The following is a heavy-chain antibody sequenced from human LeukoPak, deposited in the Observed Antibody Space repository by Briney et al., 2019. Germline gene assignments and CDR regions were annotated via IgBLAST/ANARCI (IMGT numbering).Heavy chain of an antibody. V-gene: IGHV3-23*01. CDR2: ISGSGGST. D-gene: IGHD3-9*01. CDR1: GFTFSSYD. Sequence: GGSLRLSCAASGFTFSSYDMTWVRQAPGKGLEWVSAISGSGGSTYYADSVKGRFTISRDNSKNTLYLQMNRLRAEDTAVYYCAKRKGILTGYSDYWGQGTLVTVSS. J-gene: IGHJ4*02. CDR3: AKRKGILTGYSDY.